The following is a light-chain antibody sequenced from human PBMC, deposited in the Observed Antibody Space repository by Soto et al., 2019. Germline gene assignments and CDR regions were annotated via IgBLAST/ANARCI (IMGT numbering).Light chain of an antibody. J-gene: IGLJ1*01. CDR2: DVS. V-gene: IGLV2-14*01. Sequence: QSVLTQPASVSGSPGQSITISCTGTSSDVGGYNYVSWYQQHPGKAPKLMIYDVSNRPSGVSNRFSGSKSGNTSSLTISGPQAEDEADYYCSSYTSSSTSYVFGTGNKLTVL. CDR3: SSYTSSSTSYV. CDR1: SSDVGGYNY.